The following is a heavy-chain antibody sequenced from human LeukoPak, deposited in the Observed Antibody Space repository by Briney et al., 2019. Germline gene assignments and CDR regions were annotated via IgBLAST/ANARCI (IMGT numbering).Heavy chain of an antibody. Sequence: GGSLRLSCAASRFTFSDYGMHWVRQAPGKGLGWVAFIRFDGSNKYYADSVKGRFTISRDNSKNTLYLQMNTLRVEDTAVYYCAKEATIFGVVHDAFDIWGQGTMVTVSS. CDR3: AKEATIFGVVHDAFDI. V-gene: IGHV3-30*02. CDR1: RFTFSDYG. D-gene: IGHD3-3*01. J-gene: IGHJ3*02. CDR2: IRFDGSNK.